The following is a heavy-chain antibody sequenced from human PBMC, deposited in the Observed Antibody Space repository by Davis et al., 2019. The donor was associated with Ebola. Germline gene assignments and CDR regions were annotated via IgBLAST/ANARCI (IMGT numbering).Heavy chain of an antibody. Sequence: PGGSLRLSCAASGFTFSSYAMSWVRQAPGKGLEWVSAISGSGGSTYYADSVKGRFTISRDNSKNTLYLQMNSLRAEDTAVYYCATGSVVVPAITLSYDAFDIWGQGTMVTVSS. J-gene: IGHJ3*02. D-gene: IGHD2-2*01. CDR2: ISGSGGST. CDR3: ATGSVVVPAITLSYDAFDI. V-gene: IGHV3-23*01. CDR1: GFTFSSYA.